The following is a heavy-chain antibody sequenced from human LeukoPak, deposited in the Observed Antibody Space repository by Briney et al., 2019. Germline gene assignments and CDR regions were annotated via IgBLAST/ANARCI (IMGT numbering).Heavy chain of an antibody. CDR1: GFTVSSEY. Sequence: GGSLRLSCAASGFTVSSEYMSWVRQAPGKGLEWVSIIYSGGTTYYADSVKGRFTISRDISKNTVYLQMNNLRAEDTALFYCARALPAASHTSFDYWGQGALVTVSS. CDR3: ARALPAASHTSFDY. V-gene: IGHV3-66*01. D-gene: IGHD2-2*01. CDR2: IYSGGTT. J-gene: IGHJ4*02.